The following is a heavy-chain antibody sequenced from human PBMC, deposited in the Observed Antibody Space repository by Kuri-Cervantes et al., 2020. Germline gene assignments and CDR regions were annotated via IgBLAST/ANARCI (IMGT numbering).Heavy chain of an antibody. Sequence: SETLSLTCTVSGVSISSYYWSWVRQPPGKRLEWIGYIDDSGRTFFNPSFQSRVTISVDTSKNHFSLKLSSVTAADTAVYYCAREPALRYFDWLPTYYYYGMDVWGQGTTVTVSS. CDR2: IDDSGRT. V-gene: IGHV4-59*12. CDR3: AREPALRYFDWLPTYYYYGMDV. J-gene: IGHJ6*02. CDR1: GVSISSYY. D-gene: IGHD3-9*01.